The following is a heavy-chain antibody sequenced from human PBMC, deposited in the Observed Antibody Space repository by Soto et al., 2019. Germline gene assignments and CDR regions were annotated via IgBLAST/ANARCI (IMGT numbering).Heavy chain of an antibody. CDR3: AKRRCISTSCNEDYYYGMDV. CDR2: IGDSGVST. V-gene: IGHV3-23*01. J-gene: IGHJ6*02. CDR1: GFTFSSYV. Sequence: EVQLLESGGGLVQPGGSLRLSCAASGFTFSSYVMTWVRQAPGKGLEWVSIIGDSGVSTYYADSVKGRFTVSRDNYKNTLYLELNSLRAEDTAVYYCAKRRCISTSCNEDYYYGMDVWGQGTTVTVSS. D-gene: IGHD2-2*01.